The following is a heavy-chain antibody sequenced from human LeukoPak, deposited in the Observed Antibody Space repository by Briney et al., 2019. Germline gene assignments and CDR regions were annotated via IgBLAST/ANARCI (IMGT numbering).Heavy chain of an antibody. CDR3: ARSNSGSYPD. Sequence: HGASVKVSCKASGYTFTSYAMHWVRQAPGQRLEWMGWINAGNGYTKYSQKFQGRVTITRDTSASTAYMELSSLRSEDTAVYYCARSNSGSYPDWGQGTLVTVSS. V-gene: IGHV1-3*01. CDR2: INAGNGYT. J-gene: IGHJ4*02. CDR1: GYTFTSYA. D-gene: IGHD1-26*01.